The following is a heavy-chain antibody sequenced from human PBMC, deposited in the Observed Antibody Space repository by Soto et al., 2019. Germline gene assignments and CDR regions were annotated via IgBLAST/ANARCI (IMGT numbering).Heavy chain of an antibody. Sequence: PGGSLRLSCAASGFTFSSYAMHWVSQAPGKGLEWVAVISYDGSNKYYADSVKGRFTISRDNSKNTLYLQMNSLRAEDTAVYYCARGYCSGGSCYPHFDYWGQGTLVTVSS. CDR3: ARGYCSGGSCYPHFDY. D-gene: IGHD2-15*01. CDR1: GFTFSSYA. CDR2: ISYDGSNK. V-gene: IGHV3-30-3*01. J-gene: IGHJ4*02.